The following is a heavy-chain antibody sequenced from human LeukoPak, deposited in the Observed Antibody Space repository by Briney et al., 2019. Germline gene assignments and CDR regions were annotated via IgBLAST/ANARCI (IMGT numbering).Heavy chain of an antibody. Sequence: PGGSLRLSCAASGFTFSSFGMSWVRQAPGKGLEWVSAISGSGGSTYYADSVKGRFTISRDNSKNTLYLQMNSLRAEDTAVYYCAKDRQGRRDYGGNSPVFDYWGQGTLVTVSS. CDR2: ISGSGGST. V-gene: IGHV3-23*01. J-gene: IGHJ4*02. D-gene: IGHD4-23*01. CDR1: GFTFSSFG. CDR3: AKDRQGRRDYGGNSPVFDY.